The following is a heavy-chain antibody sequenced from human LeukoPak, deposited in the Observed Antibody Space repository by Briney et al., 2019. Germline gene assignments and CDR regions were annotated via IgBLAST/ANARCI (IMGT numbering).Heavy chain of an antibody. V-gene: IGHV3-21*01. D-gene: IGHD1-14*01. J-gene: IGHJ4*02. CDR2: ISDSGDVT. Sequence: GGSLRLSCAASGFSFSSYAMTWVRQGPGKGLEWVSRISDSGDVTYYADSVKGRFTISRDNAKNSLYLQMNSLRAEDTAVYYCARGEGSTSPWEPVPFDYWGQGTLVTVSS. CDR3: ARGEGSTSPWEPVPFDY. CDR1: GFSFSSYA.